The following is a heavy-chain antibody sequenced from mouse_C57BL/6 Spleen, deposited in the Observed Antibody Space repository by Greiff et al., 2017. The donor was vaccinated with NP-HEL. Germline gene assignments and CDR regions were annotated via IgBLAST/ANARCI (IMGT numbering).Heavy chain of an antibody. CDR2: IRSKSNNYAT. CDR1: GFSFNTYA. Sequence: EVKLMESGGGLVQPKGSLKLSCAASGFSFNTYAMNWVRQAPGKGLEWVARIRSKSNNYATYYADSVKDRFTISRDDSESMLYLQMNNLKTEDTAMYYCNGIYYGSSSYFDVWGTGTTVTVSS. CDR3: NGIYYGSSSYFDV. D-gene: IGHD1-1*01. J-gene: IGHJ1*03. V-gene: IGHV10-1*01.